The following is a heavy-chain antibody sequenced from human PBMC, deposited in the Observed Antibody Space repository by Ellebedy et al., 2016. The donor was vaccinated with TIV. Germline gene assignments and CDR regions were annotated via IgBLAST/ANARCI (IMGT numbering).Heavy chain of an antibody. CDR2: IKKAGSKT. Sequence: PGGSLRLSCAASGFTFSNYWMAWVRQAPGKGLEWVANIKKAGSKTHYVDAMKGRFTISRDNAKNSLYLQMNSLRAEDTAVYYCARVRGSVDYWGQGTLVTVSS. J-gene: IGHJ4*02. V-gene: IGHV3-7*01. D-gene: IGHD3-10*01. CDR1: GFTFSNYW. CDR3: ARVRGSVDY.